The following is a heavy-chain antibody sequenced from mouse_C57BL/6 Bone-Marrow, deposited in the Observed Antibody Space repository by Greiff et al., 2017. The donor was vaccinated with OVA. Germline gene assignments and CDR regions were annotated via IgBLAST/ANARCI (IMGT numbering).Heavy chain of an antibody. CDR3: ARDHNYYAMDY. Sequence: DVKLQESGPGLVKPSQSLSLTCSVTGYSITSGYYWHWIRQFPGNKLEWMGYISYDGSNNYNPSLKNRISITRDTSKNQFFLKLTSVTTEDTATYYCARDHNYYAMDYWGQGTSVTVSS. CDR1: GYSITSGYY. CDR2: ISYDGSN. J-gene: IGHJ4*01. V-gene: IGHV3-6*01.